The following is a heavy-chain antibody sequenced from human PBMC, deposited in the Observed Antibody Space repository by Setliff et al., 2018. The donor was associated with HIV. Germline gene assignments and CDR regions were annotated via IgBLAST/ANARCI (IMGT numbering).Heavy chain of an antibody. CDR2: INPNDGAA. J-gene: IGHJ4*02. V-gene: IGHV1-2*02. D-gene: IGHD2-2*01. CDR3: AGGFCSNTSCRGVVDY. CDR1: GYTFTGYY. Sequence: ASVKVSCKASGYTFTGYYMHWARQAPGQGLEWMGWINPNDGAAHYAQRFHGRVTMTRDTSISTAYVELNSLTSNDTAVYYCAGGFCSNTSCRGVVDYWGQGTLVTVSS.